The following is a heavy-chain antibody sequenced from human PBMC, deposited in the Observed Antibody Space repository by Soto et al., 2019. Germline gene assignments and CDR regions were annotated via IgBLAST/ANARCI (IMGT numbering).Heavy chain of an antibody. D-gene: IGHD5-18*01. CDR2: INSDGSST. J-gene: IGHJ4*02. Sequence: GGSLRLSCAASGFTFSSYWMHWVRQAPGKGLVWVSRINSDGSSTSYADSVKGRFTISRDNAKNTLYLQMNSLRAEDTAVYYCARGTGYSYGHLDYWGQGTLVTVSS. V-gene: IGHV3-74*01. CDR1: GFTFSSYW. CDR3: ARGTGYSYGHLDY.